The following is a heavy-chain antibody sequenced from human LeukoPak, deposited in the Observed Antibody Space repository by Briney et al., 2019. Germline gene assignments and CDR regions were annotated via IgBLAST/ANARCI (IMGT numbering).Heavy chain of an antibody. V-gene: IGHV1-24*01. D-gene: IGHD1-7*01. J-gene: IGHJ3*02. CDR1: GYTLTKLS. Sequence: ASVKVSCKVSGYTLTKLSMHWVRQAPGKGLEWMGGFDPEDGETIYAQKFQGRVTMTEDTSTDTAYMELSSLRSEDTAVYYCATLQLELLSFDIWGQGTMVTVPS. CDR2: FDPEDGET. CDR3: ATLQLELLSFDI.